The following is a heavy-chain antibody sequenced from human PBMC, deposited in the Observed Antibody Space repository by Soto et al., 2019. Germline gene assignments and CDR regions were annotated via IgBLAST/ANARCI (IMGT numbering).Heavy chain of an antibody. D-gene: IGHD1-1*01. CDR2: IRQDGSEK. J-gene: IGHJ4*02. Sequence: EVQLVESGGDLVQPGGSLRLSCEASGFSFSSYWMTWVRQAPGKRLEYVAIIRQDGSEKKYVDSVMGRFTISRDNAKTCSYLQMNSLRDDDTAVYYCMTTTRDRPFDYLGQGTLVTVSS. CDR3: MTTTRDRPFDY. V-gene: IGHV3-7*03. CDR1: GFSFSSYW.